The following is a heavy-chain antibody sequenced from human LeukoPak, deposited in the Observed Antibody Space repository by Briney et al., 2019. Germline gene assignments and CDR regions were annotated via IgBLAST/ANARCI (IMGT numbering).Heavy chain of an antibody. J-gene: IGHJ6*02. CDR3: ARQRRITLKNYYYGMDV. Sequence: GESLQISCKGSGCLFTSYWIGWVRPLPGKGLEWMGIIYPGDSDTRYSPSFQGQVTISADKSISTAYLQWSSLKASDTAMYYCARQRRITLKNYYYGMDVWGQGTTVTVSS. D-gene: IGHD3-10*01. CDR1: GCLFTSYW. CDR2: IYPGDSDT. V-gene: IGHV5-51*01.